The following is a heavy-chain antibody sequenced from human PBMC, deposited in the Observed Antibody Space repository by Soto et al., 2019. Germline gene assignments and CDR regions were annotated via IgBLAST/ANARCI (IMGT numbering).Heavy chain of an antibody. D-gene: IGHD5-12*01. CDR2: ISGSGGGT. J-gene: IGHJ4*02. CDR1: GCTFSRYA. CDR3: AKEGFSAFDTTYYFDF. Sequence: EVQLLESGGGLAQRGGSLRLSCTTSGCTFSRYAMNWVRQAPGNGLEWGSVISGSGGGTYYADSVKGRFTISRDNAKNMRYLQLNSLRAEDTAVYYCAKEGFSAFDTTYYFDFWVQGTLVTVSS. V-gene: IGHV3-23*01.